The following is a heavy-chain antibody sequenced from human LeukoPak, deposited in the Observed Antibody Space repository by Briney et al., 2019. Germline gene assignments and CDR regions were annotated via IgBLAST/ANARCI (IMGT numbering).Heavy chain of an antibody. Sequence: PSETLTLSCAASGCSISSFGMHWVRQPPGKGLEWIGYIYYSGSTNYNPSLKSRVIISVDTSKNQFSLKLSSVTAADTAVYCCARVPMTGNGSFKDGGQRTMVTVSS. CDR1: GCSISSFG. CDR2: IYYSGST. J-gene: IGHJ3*01. CDR3: ARVPMTGNGSFKD. V-gene: IGHV4-59*01. D-gene: IGHD1-1*01.